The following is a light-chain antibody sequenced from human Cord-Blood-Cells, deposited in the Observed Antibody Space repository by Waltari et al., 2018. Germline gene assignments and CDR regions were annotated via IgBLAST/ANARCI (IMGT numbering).Light chain of an antibody. Sequence: RAPKPMIYEVSNRPSGVSNRFSGSKSGNTASLTISWLQAEDEADYYCSSYTSSSTPYVFGTGTKVTVL. J-gene: IGLJ1*01. CDR3: SSYTSSSTPYV. V-gene: IGLV2-14*01. CDR2: EVS.